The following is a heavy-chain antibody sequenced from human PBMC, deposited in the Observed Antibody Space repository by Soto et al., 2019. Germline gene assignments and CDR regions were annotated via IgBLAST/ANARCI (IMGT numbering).Heavy chain of an antibody. Sequence: QVQLVQSGAEVKTPGSSVRVSCKASGGTFNSFSIDWVRQAPGQGFEWMGGIIPMSGRPNYAQRFQGRVTFSADKSTNTVYMEVNSLTYEDTAVYYCTRRGHQSANWFDPWGKGTLVTVSS. V-gene: IGHV1-69*06. CDR1: GGTFNSFS. J-gene: IGHJ5*02. CDR2: IIPMSGRP. CDR3: TRRGHQSANWFDP.